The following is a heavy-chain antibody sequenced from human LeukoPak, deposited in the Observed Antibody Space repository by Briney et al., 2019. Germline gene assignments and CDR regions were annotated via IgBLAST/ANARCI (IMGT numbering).Heavy chain of an antibody. CDR2: IYYSGST. CDR1: GGSISSYY. CDR3: ARFHDIVVVPAAIGWFDP. Sequence: SETLSLTCTVSGGSISSYYWSWIRQPPGKGLEWSGYIYYSGSTNYNPSLKSRVTISVDTSKNQFSLKLSSVTAADTAVYYCARFHDIVVVPAAIGWFDPWGQGTLVTVSS. V-gene: IGHV4-59*01. J-gene: IGHJ5*02. D-gene: IGHD2-2*02.